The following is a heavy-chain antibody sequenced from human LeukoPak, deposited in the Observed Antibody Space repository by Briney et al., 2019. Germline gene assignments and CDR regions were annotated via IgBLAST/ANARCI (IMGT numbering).Heavy chain of an antibody. Sequence: GRSLRLSCAASGFTFDDYAMHWVRQAPGKGLEWVSGISWNSGSIGYADSVKGRFTISRDNSKNTLYLQMNSLRAEDTAVYYCAKTYYGSGSYRGYYLDYWGQGTLVTVSS. V-gene: IGHV3-9*01. CDR3: AKTYYGSGSYRGYYLDY. CDR1: GFTFDDYA. D-gene: IGHD3-10*01. CDR2: ISWNSGSI. J-gene: IGHJ4*02.